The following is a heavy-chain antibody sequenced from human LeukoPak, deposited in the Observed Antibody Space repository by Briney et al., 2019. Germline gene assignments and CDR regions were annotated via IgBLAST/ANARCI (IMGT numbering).Heavy chain of an antibody. CDR3: ARDYGYSSGWYLSL. D-gene: IGHD6-19*01. V-gene: IGHV4-4*07. CDR2: IHTSGST. Sequence: SETLSLTCTVSGGSISSYYWSWIRQPAGKGLEWIGRIHTSGSTNYSPSLKSRVTMSVDTSKNQFSLKLSSVTAADTAVYYCARDYGYSSGWYLSLWGQGTLVTVSS. CDR1: GGSISSYY. J-gene: IGHJ4*02.